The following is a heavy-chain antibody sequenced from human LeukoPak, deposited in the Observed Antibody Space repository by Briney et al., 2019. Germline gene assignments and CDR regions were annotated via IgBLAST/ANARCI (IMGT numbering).Heavy chain of an antibody. J-gene: IGHJ4*02. D-gene: IGHD4-23*01. Sequence: PSETLPLTCTVSGGSINSYYWSWIRQPPGEGLEWIGYIYYSGRTNYNPSLKSRVTMSVDTSKNQFSLKLSSVTTADTAVYYCARDPVGLGGNSIDYWGQGTLGTVSS. CDR2: IYYSGRT. CDR3: ARDPVGLGGNSIDY. CDR1: GGSINSYY. V-gene: IGHV4-59*01.